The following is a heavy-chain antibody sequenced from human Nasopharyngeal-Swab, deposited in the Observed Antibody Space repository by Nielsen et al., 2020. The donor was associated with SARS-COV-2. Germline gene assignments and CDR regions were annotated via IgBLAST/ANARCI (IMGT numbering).Heavy chain of an antibody. CDR2: ISSSSSYI. V-gene: IGHV3-21*01. CDR1: GFTFSSYS. D-gene: IGHD3-16*01. CDR3: ARDHRTPGGDYYYYGMDV. J-gene: IGHJ6*02. Sequence: GSLKISCAASGFTFSSYSMNWVRQAPGKGLEWVSSISSSSSYIYYADSVKGRFTISRDNAKNSLYLQMNSLRAEDTAVYYCARDHRTPGGDYYYYGMDVWGQGTTVTVSS.